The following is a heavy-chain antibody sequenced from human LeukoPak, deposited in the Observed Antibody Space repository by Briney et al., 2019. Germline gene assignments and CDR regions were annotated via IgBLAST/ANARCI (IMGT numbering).Heavy chain of an antibody. J-gene: IGHJ6*02. CDR1: GGSISSYY. CDR2: IYYSGST. V-gene: IGHV4-59*01. Sequence: SETLSLTCTVSGGSISSYYWSWTRQPPGKGLEWIGYIYYSGSTNYNPSLKSRVTISVDTSKNQFSLKLSSVTAADTAVYYCARDREGRITGTTGYYYGMDVWGQGTTVTVSS. D-gene: IGHD1-7*01. CDR3: ARDREGRITGTTGYYYGMDV.